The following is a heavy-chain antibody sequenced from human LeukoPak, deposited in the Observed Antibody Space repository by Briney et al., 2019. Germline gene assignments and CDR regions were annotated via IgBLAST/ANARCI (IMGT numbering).Heavy chain of an antibody. Sequence: GGSLRLSCAASGFTFSTYALSWVRQAPGKGLEWVSAISGGITYYADSVKGRFTISRDNSKNTLYLQMNRLRAEDTAVYSCAKEYCSSATWYGCLDYWGQGTLVTVSS. J-gene: IGHJ4*02. CDR2: ISGGIT. V-gene: IGHV3-23*01. D-gene: IGHD2-2*01. CDR1: GFTFSTYA. CDR3: AKEYCSSATWYGCLDY.